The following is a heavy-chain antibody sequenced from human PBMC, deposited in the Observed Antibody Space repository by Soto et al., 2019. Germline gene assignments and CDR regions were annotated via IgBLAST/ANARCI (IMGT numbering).Heavy chain of an antibody. CDR1: GFTFSSYA. CDR2: ISGGGETT. J-gene: IGHJ4*02. Sequence: GGSLRLSCVASGFTFSSYAMNWVRQTPGKGLEWVSGISGGGETTSYADSVKGRFTISRDNSKNTLHLQMDSLRAEDTALYYCAKSMIVVLTDPGFDYWGQGTLVTVSS. V-gene: IGHV3-23*01. CDR3: AKSMIVVLTDPGFDY. D-gene: IGHD3-22*01.